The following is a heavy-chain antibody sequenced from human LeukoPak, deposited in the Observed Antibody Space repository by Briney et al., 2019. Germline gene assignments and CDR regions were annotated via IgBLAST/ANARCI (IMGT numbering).Heavy chain of an antibody. J-gene: IGHJ4*02. CDR2: INHSGST. CDR1: GGSFSGYY. Sequence: SETLSLTCAVYGGSFSGYYWSWIRQPPGKGLEWIGEINHSGSTNYNPSLKRRVTISVDTSKNQFSLKLSSVTAADTAVYYCARRQYGDIVATSPFDYWGQGTLVTVSS. CDR3: ARRQYGDIVATSPFDY. V-gene: IGHV4-34*01. D-gene: IGHD5-12*01.